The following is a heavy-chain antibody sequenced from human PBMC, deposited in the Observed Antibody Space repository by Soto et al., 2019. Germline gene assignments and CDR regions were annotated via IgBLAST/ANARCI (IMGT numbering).Heavy chain of an antibody. J-gene: IGHJ3*02. CDR3: ARDRGGSGRTVDAFDI. CDR1: GGSISSGDYY. V-gene: IGHV4-30-4*01. CDR2: IYYSGST. Sequence: QVQLQESGPGLVKPSQTLSLTCTVSGGSISSGDYYWSWIRQPPGKGLEWIGYIYYSGSTYYNPSLKSRVTISVDTSKNQFSLKLSSVTAADTAVYYCARDRGGSGRTVDAFDIWGQGTMVTVSS. D-gene: IGHD3-10*01.